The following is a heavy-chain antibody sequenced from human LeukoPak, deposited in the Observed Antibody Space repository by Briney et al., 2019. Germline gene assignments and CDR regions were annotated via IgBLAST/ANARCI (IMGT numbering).Heavy chain of an antibody. J-gene: IGHJ5*02. CDR2: IKQDGSEK. V-gene: IGHV3-7*01. CDR3: AGGSGYLITS. CDR1: GFSFRSYW. Sequence: GGSLRLSCAATGFSFRSYWMNWVRQAPGKGLEWLAIIKQDGSEKHYKGSVEGRFTISRDNAKNSLHLQMNSLRAADTAVYYCAGGSGYLITSWGQGTLVTVSS. D-gene: IGHD3-9*01.